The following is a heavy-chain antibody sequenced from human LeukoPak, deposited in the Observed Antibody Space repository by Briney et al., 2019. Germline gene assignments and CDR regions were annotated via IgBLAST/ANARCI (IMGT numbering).Heavy chain of an antibody. D-gene: IGHD2-15*01. CDR2: MNPNSGNT. CDR1: GYTFTSYD. CDR3: ARDCSGGSCYTNYFDY. V-gene: IGHV1-8*01. Sequence: EASVKVSCRASGYTFTSYDINWVRQATGQGLEWMGWMNPNSGNTGYAQKFQGRVTMTRNTSISTAYMELSSLRSEDTAVYYCARDCSGGSCYTNYFDYWGQGTLVTVSS. J-gene: IGHJ4*02.